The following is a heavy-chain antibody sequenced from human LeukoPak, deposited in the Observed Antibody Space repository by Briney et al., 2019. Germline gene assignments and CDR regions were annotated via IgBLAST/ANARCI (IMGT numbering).Heavy chain of an antibody. J-gene: IGHJ4*02. CDR2: ISDSSTV. Sequence: PGGSLRLSCAASGFIFSTFSVNWVRQAPGRGLEWVSYISDSSTVYYADSVKGRFTISRDNAENSLYLQMDSLRAEDTAVYYCAVAGTDYWGQGTLVTVSS. V-gene: IGHV3-48*01. CDR3: AVAGTDY. D-gene: IGHD6-19*01. CDR1: GFIFSTFS.